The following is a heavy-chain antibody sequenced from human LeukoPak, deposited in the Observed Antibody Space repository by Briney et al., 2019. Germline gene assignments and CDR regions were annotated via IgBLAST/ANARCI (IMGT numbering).Heavy chain of an antibody. CDR1: GFAFSNYW. CDR3: AKSGQQLAIDP. D-gene: IGHD6-13*01. Sequence: GGSLRLSCAASGFAFSNYWMNWVRQAPGKGLEWVSGISNSGGSTYYADSVKGRFTISRDNSKNTLYLQMNTLRAEDTAVYYCAKSGQQLAIDPWGQGTLVTVSS. J-gene: IGHJ5*02. V-gene: IGHV3-23*01. CDR2: ISNSGGST.